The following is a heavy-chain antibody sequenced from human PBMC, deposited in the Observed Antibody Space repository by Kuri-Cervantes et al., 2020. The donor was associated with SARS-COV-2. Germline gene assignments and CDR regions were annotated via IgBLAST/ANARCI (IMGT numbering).Heavy chain of an antibody. CDR1: GFTFGDYA. Sequence: GGSLRLSCTGSGFTFGDYAMSWFRQAPGKGLEWVGFIRITAYGATTEYAASVKGRFTISRDDSKTIAYLQMHSLKTEDTAVYYCTRGMTVDSYFGYWGQGTMVTVSS. J-gene: IGHJ4*03. CDR2: IRITAYGATT. CDR3: TRGMTVDSYFGY. V-gene: IGHV3-49*03. D-gene: IGHD2-15*01.